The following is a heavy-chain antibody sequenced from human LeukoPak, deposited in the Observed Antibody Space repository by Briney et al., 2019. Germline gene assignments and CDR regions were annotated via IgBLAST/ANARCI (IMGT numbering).Heavy chain of an antibody. CDR1: GGSINSYY. CDR3: TIGYDSGIYGWFDP. V-gene: IGHV4-59*01. D-gene: IGHD3-10*01. J-gene: IGHJ5*02. CDR2: ISHSGSI. Sequence: SETLSLTCNVAGGSINSYYWIWIRQPPGQGLEWIGHISHSGSINYNPSLQRRITISVDTTKNQRSLKLNSGTGADTAVYYCTIGYDSGIYGWFDPSGQGTPVTV.